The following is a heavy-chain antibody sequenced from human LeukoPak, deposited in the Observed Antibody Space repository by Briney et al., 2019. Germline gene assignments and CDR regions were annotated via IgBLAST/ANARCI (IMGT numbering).Heavy chain of an antibody. CDR3: VRSIVGAALDS. CDR1: GFTFSTYW. J-gene: IGHJ4*02. CDR2: VGGDGSGT. V-gene: IGHV3-74*01. Sequence: GGSLRLSCAASGFTFSTYWMHWIRQAPGKGLVWVSRVGGDGSGTNYADSVKGRFTISRDNAKNTLYLQMNSLRAEDTAVYYCVRSIVGAALDSWGQGTLVTVSS. D-gene: IGHD1-26*01.